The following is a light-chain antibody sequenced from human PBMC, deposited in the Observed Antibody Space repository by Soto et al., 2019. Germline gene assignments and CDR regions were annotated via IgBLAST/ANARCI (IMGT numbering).Light chain of an antibody. J-gene: IGKJ5*01. V-gene: IGKV3-20*01. CDR1: QSLRSTS. CDR2: GAS. CDR3: QHYGGSPPIT. Sequence: IVMTQSPATLSVSPGERTTLSCRASQSLRSTSLAWYQQKPGQAPRLLMYGASNRATGIPDKFSGGGSGTDFTLTISRLEPEDFAVYYCQHYGGSPPITFGQGTRLEIK.